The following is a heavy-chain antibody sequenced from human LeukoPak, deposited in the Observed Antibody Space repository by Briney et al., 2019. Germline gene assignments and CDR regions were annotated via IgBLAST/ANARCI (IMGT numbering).Heavy chain of an antibody. CDR3: ARVRNRYGILPGYLLGWCDP. Sequence: SETLSLICTVCGGSISSSSSYWGWIRQPPGKGLEWFGWIYCSGGPYYNPSLKSRDTISVDTYRNQFSLTLSAKAPSDTAVYCFARVRNRYGILPGYLLGWCDPWGQGTLVSV. CDR2: IYCSGGP. V-gene: IGHV4-39*07. D-gene: IGHD3-9*01. J-gene: IGHJ5*02. CDR1: GGSISSSSSY.